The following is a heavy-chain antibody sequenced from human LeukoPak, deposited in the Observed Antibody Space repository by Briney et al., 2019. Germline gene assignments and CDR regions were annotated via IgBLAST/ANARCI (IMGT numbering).Heavy chain of an antibody. CDR2: IYYSGST. CDR3: ARLDIVVVTAISAFDI. D-gene: IGHD2-21*02. V-gene: IGHV4-59*01. Sequence: SETLSLTCTVSGGSISSYYWSWIRQPPGKGLEWIGYIYYSGSTNYNPSLKSRVTISVDTSKNQFSLKLSSVTAADTAVYYCARLDIVVVTAISAFDIWGQGTMVTVSS. CDR1: GGSISSYY. J-gene: IGHJ3*02.